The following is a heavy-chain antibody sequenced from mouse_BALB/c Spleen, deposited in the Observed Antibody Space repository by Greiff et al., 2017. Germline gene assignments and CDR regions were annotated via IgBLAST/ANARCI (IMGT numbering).Heavy chain of an antibody. CDR3: ARGPSITTVVATRAMGY. V-gene: IGHV2-9*02. CDR2: IWAGGST. Sequence: QVQLKESGPGLVAPSQSLSITCTVSGFSLTSYGVHWVRQPPGKGLEWLGVIWAGGSTNYNSALMSRLSISKDNSKSQVFLKMNSLQTDDTAMYYWARGPSITTVVATRAMGYWGQGTSVTVSS. CDR1: GFSLTSYG. J-gene: IGHJ4*01. D-gene: IGHD1-1*01.